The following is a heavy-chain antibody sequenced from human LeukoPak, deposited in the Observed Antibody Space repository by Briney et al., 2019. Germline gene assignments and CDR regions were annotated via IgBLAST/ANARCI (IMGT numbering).Heavy chain of an antibody. CDR1: GGTFSSYA. CDR2: IIPIFGTA. V-gene: IGHV1-69*05. CDR3: ARVSRFLEWYLFDY. Sequence: SVKVSCKASGGTFSSYAISWVRQAPGQGLEWMGRIIPIFGTANYAQKFQGRVTITTDKSTSTAYMELSSLRSEDTAVYYCARVSRFLEWYLFDYWGQGTLVTVSS. D-gene: IGHD3-3*01. J-gene: IGHJ4*02.